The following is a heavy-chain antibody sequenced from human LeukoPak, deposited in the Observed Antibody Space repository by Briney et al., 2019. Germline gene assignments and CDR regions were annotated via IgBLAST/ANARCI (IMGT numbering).Heavy chain of an antibody. Sequence: GRSLRLSCAASGFTFSSYAMHWVRQAPGKGLEWVAVISYDGSNKYYADSVKGRFTISRDNSKNTLYLQMNSPRAEDTAVYYCSWGSTYFDYWGQGTLVTVSS. V-gene: IGHV3-30-3*01. CDR2: ISYDGSNK. CDR1: GFTFSSYA. D-gene: IGHD7-27*01. J-gene: IGHJ4*02. CDR3: SWGSTYFDY.